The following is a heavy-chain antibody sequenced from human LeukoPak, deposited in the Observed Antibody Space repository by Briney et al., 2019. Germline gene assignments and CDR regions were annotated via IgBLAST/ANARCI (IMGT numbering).Heavy chain of an antibody. V-gene: IGHV4-59*12. CDR2: IYYSGST. J-gene: IGHJ5*02. D-gene: IGHD6-6*01. CDR1: GGSISSYY. Sequence: SETLSLTCTVSGGSISSYYWSWIRQPPGKGLEWIGYIYYSGSTNYNPSLKSRVTISVDTTKNQFSLKLSSETAADTAVYYCARASPFAARRKYNWFDPWGQGTLVTASS. CDR3: ARASPFAARRKYNWFDP.